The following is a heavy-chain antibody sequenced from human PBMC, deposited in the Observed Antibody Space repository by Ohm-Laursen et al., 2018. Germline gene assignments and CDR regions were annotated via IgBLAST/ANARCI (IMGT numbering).Heavy chain of an antibody. J-gene: IGHJ3*02. V-gene: IGHV3-53*05. Sequence: SLRLSCAASGFTVSNNYMSWVRQAPGKGLEWVSVIYSGGGTNYADSVKGRFTISRDNSKNTLYLQMNSLRAEDTAVYYCAKDGSGYFLLNQAMGAFDIWGQGTMVTVSS. D-gene: IGHD3-22*01. CDR2: IYSGGGT. CDR3: AKDGSGYFLLNQAMGAFDI. CDR1: GFTVSNNY.